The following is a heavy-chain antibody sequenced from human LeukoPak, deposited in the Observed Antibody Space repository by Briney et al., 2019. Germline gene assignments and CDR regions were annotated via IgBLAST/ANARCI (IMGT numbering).Heavy chain of an antibody. J-gene: IGHJ3*02. Sequence: ASVKVSCKASGYTFSGHYMHWVREAPGQGLEWIGWTNPNTGGTKYAQKFQGRVTMTRDTSISTAYMELSRLSSDDTAMYYCARDFRSYYYDNSGFSDAFDIWAQGTRVTVSS. V-gene: IGHV1-2*02. CDR2: TNPNTGGT. D-gene: IGHD3-22*01. CDR3: ARDFRSYYYDNSGFSDAFDI. CDR1: GYTFSGHY.